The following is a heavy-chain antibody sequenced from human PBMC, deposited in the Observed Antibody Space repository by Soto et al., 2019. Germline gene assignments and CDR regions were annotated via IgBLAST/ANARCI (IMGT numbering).Heavy chain of an antibody. CDR1: GFTFTSSA. Sequence: SVKVSCKASGFTFTSSAMQWVRQARGQRLEWIGWIVVGSGNTNYAQKFQDRVTMTRDTSTSTAYMELSSLRSEDTAVYYCARSGNPRIVGATDSYWGQGTLVTVSS. V-gene: IGHV1-58*02. CDR2: IVVGSGNT. D-gene: IGHD1-26*01. J-gene: IGHJ4*02. CDR3: ARSGNPRIVGATDSY.